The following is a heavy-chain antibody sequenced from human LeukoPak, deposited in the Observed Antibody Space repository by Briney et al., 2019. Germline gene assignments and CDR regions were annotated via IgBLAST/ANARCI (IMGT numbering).Heavy chain of an antibody. D-gene: IGHD7-27*01. J-gene: IGHJ4*02. CDR3: ARDKWGSGDYGRVNDY. CDR1: GFTSSDYF. V-gene: IGHV3-11*05. CDR2: ISSGSYT. Sequence: GGCLRLSCAASGFTSSDYFMSWIRQAPGKGLEWVSYISSGSYTKYADSVKGRFTISRDNAKNSLYLQMNGLRAEDTAVYYCARDKWGSGDYGRVNDYWGQGTLVTFSS.